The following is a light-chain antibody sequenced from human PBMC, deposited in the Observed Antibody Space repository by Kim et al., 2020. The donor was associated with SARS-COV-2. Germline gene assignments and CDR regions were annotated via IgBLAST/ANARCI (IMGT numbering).Light chain of an antibody. J-gene: IGLJ2*01. CDR1: SSNIGAGYD. CDR3: QSYDSSHVV. Sequence: PGQRVTIACTGRSSNIGAGYDVHWYQQLPGTAPKLLIYGNSNRPSGVPDRFSGSKSGTSASLAITGLQAEDEAEYYCQSYDSSHVVFGGGTQLTVL. V-gene: IGLV1-40*01. CDR2: GNS.